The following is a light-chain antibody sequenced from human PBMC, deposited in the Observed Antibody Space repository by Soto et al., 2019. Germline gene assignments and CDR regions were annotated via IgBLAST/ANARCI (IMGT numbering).Light chain of an antibody. CDR1: QGTNTW. Sequence: DVPVPRSRPFVSASVQDSVTISWRAGQGTNTWLAWYQQKLGKAPKLLIYAASSLQRGVAPRFSGSLSGTDVTLSINNLQPELFESYFCQQSSSFRLPFGGGTK. CDR2: AAS. J-gene: IGKJ4*02. V-gene: IGKV1D-12*01. CDR3: QQSSSFRLP.